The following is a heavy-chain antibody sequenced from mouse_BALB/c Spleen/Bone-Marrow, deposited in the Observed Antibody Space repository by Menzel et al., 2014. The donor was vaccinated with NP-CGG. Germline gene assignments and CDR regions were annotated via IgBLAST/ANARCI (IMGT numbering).Heavy chain of an antibody. J-gene: IGHJ4*01. D-gene: IGHD4-1*01. CDR2: IDPSDSET. Sequence: VKLMESGPQLVRPGASVKISCKASGHSFTSYWMHWVKQRPGQGLEWIGMIDPSDSETRLNQKFKDKATLTVDKSSSTAYMQLSSPTSEDSAVYYCARVWDEGSYAMDYWGQGTSVTVSS. CDR1: GHSFTSYW. V-gene: IGHV1S126*01. CDR3: ARVWDEGSYAMDY.